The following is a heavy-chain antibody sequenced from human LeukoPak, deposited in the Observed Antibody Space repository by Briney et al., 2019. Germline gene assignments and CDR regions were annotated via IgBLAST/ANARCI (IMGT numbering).Heavy chain of an antibody. J-gene: IGHJ4*02. CDR3: ARDDYVWGSYSY. D-gene: IGHD3-16*01. Sequence: TGGSLRLSCTASGFTFSSYAMSWVRQAPGKGLELVSTISGSGGSTYYADSVKGRFTISRDSSKNTLYLQMNSLRAEDTAVYYCARDDYVWGSYSYWGQGTLVTVSS. V-gene: IGHV3-23*01. CDR2: ISGSGGST. CDR1: GFTFSSYA.